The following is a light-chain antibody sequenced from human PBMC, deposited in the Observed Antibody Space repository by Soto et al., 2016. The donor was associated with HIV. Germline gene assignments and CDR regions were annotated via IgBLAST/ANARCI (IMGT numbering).Light chain of an antibody. J-gene: IGKJ1*01. CDR2: AAS. CDR1: QGISNS. CDR3: QQYYSTPQT. V-gene: IGKV1-NL1*01. Sequence: DIQMTQSPSSLSASVGDIVTITSRASQGISNSLAWYQQKPGKAPKLLLYAASRLESGVPSRFSGSGSGTDYTLTISSLQPEDFATYYCQQYYSTPQTFGQGTKVEIK.